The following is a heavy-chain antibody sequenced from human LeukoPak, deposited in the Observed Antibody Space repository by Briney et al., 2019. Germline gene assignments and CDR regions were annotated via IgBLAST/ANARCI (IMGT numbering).Heavy chain of an antibody. CDR2: INPNSGGT. D-gene: IGHD6-19*01. V-gene: IGHV1-2*02. Sequence: ASVKASCKASGYTFTGYYMHWVRQAPGQGLEWMGWINPNSGGTNYAQKFQGRVTMTRDTSISTAYMELSGLRSDDTAVYYCAAISSGWFEYYFDYWGQGTLVTVSS. CDR1: GYTFTGYY. CDR3: AAISSGWFEYYFDY. J-gene: IGHJ4*02.